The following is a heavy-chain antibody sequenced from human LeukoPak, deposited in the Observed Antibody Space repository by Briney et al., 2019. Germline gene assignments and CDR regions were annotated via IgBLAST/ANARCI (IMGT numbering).Heavy chain of an antibody. CDR3: AILSHYYDSSGYQGY. J-gene: IGHJ4*02. V-gene: IGHV3-72*01. CDR2: TRNKANGYTT. Sequence: GGSLRLSCAASGFTFSDHYMDWVRQAPGKGLEWVGRTRNKANGYTTEYAASVKGRFTISRDDSKNSLYLQMNSLKTEDTAVYYCAILSHYYDSSGYQGYWGQGTLVTVSS. CDR1: GFTFSDHY. D-gene: IGHD3-22*01.